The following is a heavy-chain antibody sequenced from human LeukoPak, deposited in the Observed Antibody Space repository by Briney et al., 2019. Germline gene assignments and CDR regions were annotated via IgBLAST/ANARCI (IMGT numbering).Heavy chain of an antibody. CDR1: GGSICSYY. V-gene: IGHV4-59*01. D-gene: IGHD6-13*01. CDR3: ARGVYIAAAQYGY. CDR2: IYYSAPT. Sequence: SETLSLTCTVPGGSICSYYWSWIRQPPGEGLEWIGYIYYSAPTNYNPSFKSRVTISVDPSKNQFSLKLSSVTAADTAVYYCARGVYIAAAQYGYWGQGTLVTVSS. J-gene: IGHJ4*02.